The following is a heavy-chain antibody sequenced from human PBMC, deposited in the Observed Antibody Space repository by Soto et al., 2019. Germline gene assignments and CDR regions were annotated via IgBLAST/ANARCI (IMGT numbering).Heavy chain of an antibody. CDR3: TRPHVRGNNWFDP. D-gene: IGHD3-10*01. V-gene: IGHV3-73*01. J-gene: IGHJ5*02. CDR1: GFTFSGSA. Sequence: QPVGSLRLSCAASGFTFSGSAMHWVRQASGKGLEWVGRIRSKANSYATAYAASVKGRFTISRDDSKNTAYLQMNSLKTEDTAVYYCTRPHVRGNNWFDPWGQGTLVTVSS. CDR2: IRSKANSYAT.